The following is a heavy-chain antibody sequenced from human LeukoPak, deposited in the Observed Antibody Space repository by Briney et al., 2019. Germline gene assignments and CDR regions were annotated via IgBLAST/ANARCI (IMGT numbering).Heavy chain of an antibody. Sequence: GGSLRLSCAASGFTFSSYSMNWVRQAPGKGLEWVSSISSSSSYIYYADSVKGRFTISRDNAKNSLYLQMNSLRAEDTAVYYCARVSFGYSSSYDYWGRGTLVTVSS. CDR3: ARVSFGYSSSYDY. D-gene: IGHD6-13*01. CDR1: GFTFSSYS. J-gene: IGHJ4*02. V-gene: IGHV3-21*01. CDR2: ISSSSSYI.